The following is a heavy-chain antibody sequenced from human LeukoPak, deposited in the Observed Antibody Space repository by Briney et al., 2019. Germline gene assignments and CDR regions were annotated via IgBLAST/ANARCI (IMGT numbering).Heavy chain of an antibody. CDR2: INHSGST. CDR3: ARARDYYDSSGYYNY. CDR1: GGSFSGYY. D-gene: IGHD3-22*01. Sequence: PSETLSLTCAVYGGSFSGYYWSWIRQPPGKGLEGIGEINHSGSTNYNPSLKSRLTISVDTSKNQFSLKLSSVTAADTAVYYCARARDYYDSSGYYNYWGQGTLVTVSS. V-gene: IGHV4-34*01. J-gene: IGHJ4*02.